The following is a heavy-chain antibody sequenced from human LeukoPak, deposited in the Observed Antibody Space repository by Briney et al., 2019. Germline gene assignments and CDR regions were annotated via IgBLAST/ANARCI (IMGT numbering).Heavy chain of an antibody. V-gene: IGHV4-34*01. CDR2: INHSGST. CDR1: GGSFSGYY. J-gene: IGHJ4*02. D-gene: IGHD1-26*01. CDR3: ARGPKLGSDY. Sequence: SETLSLTCAVYGGSFSGYYRSWIRQPPGKGLEWIGEINHSGSTNYNPSLKSRVTISVDTSKNQFSLKLSSMTAADTAVYYCARGPKLGSDYWGQGTLVTVSS.